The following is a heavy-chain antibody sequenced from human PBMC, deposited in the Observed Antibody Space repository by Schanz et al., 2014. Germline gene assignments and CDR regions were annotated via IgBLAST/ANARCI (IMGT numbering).Heavy chain of an antibody. CDR1: GFAFSSFA. V-gene: IGHV3-23*04. J-gene: IGHJ4*02. Sequence: EVFLVESGGGLVQPGGSLRLSCAASGFAFSSFALSWVRQSPGKGLEWVSAISGNGGSTYFADSVKGRFTISRDNSDNTLFLQMNSLRAEDTAVYYCAKVREWWPYYFDYWGQGTLVTVSS. D-gene: IGHD2-15*01. CDR3: AKVREWWPYYFDY. CDR2: ISGNGGST.